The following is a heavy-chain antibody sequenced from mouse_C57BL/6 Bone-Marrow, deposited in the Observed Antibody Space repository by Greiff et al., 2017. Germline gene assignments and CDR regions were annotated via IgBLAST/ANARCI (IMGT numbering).Heavy chain of an antibody. Sequence: DVMLVESGGDLVKPGGSLKLSCAASGFTFSSYGMSWVRQTPDKRLEWVATISSGGGYTYYPDSVKGRFTISRDNARNTLYLQMSSLKSADTAMFYCARGDYYGSMFAYWGQGTLVTVSA. V-gene: IGHV5-6*02. J-gene: IGHJ3*01. CDR2: ISSGGGYT. CDR3: ARGDYYGSMFAY. CDR1: GFTFSSYG. D-gene: IGHD1-1*01.